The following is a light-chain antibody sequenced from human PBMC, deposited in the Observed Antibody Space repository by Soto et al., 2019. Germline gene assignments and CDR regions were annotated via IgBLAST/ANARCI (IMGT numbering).Light chain of an antibody. Sequence: DLLMTQSPSSLSASVGDRVTITCRASQSIADYLNWYQQKPGKAPKLLIYAASSLQSGVPSRFSGSGSGTDFTLTISSLQPEDFATYYCQQRGTFGQGTKLEIK. CDR2: AAS. CDR3: QQRGT. V-gene: IGKV1-39*01. J-gene: IGKJ2*01. CDR1: QSIADY.